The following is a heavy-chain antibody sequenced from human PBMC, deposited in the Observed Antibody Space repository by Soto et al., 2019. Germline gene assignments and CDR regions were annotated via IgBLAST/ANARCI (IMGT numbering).Heavy chain of an antibody. CDR3: ARDGRYSGSYGGYYFDY. D-gene: IGHD1-26*01. J-gene: IGHJ4*02. V-gene: IGHV1-18*01. Sequence: QVQLVQSGAEVKKPGASVKVSCKASGYTFTSYGISWVLQAPGQGLEWMGWISANNGNTNYAQKIQGRVTMTTDTSTSTAYMELRSLRSDDTAVYYCARDGRYSGSYGGYYFDYWGQGTLVTVSS. CDR1: GYTFTSYG. CDR2: ISANNGNT.